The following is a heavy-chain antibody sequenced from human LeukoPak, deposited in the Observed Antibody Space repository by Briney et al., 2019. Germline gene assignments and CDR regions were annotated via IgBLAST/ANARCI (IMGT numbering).Heavy chain of an antibody. CDR1: GYTFTAYY. V-gene: IGHV1-2*02. J-gene: IGHJ4*02. D-gene: IGHD6-13*01. Sequence: ASVKVSCKASGYTFTAYYMHWVRQAPGQGLECLGWINPNSGGTNYAQKFQGRVTMTRDTSITTAYMELSRLSSDDTAVYYCASSVSSRWAIIDYWGQGTLVTASS. CDR2: INPNSGGT. CDR3: ASSVSSRWAIIDY.